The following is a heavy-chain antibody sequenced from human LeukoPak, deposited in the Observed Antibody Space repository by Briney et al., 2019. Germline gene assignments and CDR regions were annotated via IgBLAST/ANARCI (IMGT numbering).Heavy chain of an antibody. Sequence: PSETLSLTCTVSGGSIYTGDYYRAWIRQPPGEALEWIGSLFYSGNMYYSPSLKSRVTMSVDTSKNQFSLNLSSLTAADTAVYYCARENIVSTRDFDFWGRGAQVTVSS. D-gene: IGHD5/OR15-5a*01. J-gene: IGHJ4*02. CDR3: ARENIVSTRDFDF. CDR2: LFYSGNM. V-gene: IGHV4-39*07. CDR1: GGSIYTGDYY.